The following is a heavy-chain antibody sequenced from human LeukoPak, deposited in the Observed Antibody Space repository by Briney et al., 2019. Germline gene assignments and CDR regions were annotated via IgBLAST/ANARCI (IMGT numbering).Heavy chain of an antibody. CDR3: ARGPTVITDYYYYYMDV. CDR1: GYTFTGYY. D-gene: IGHD4-11*01. J-gene: IGHJ6*03. V-gene: IGHV1-2*02. CDR2: INPNSGGT. Sequence: ASVKASCKASGYTFTGYYIHWVRQAPGQGLEWMGWINPNSGGTNYAQKFQGRVTMTRDTSISTAYMELSRLRSDDTAVYYCARGPTVITDYYYYYMDVWGKGTTVTVSS.